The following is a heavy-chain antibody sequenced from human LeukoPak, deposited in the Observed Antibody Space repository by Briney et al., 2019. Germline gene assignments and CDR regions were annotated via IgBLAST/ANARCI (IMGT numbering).Heavy chain of an antibody. CDR1: GFSISSFW. V-gene: IGHV3-74*01. CDR3: ARGAYSFDY. D-gene: IGHD4-11*01. Sequence: PRGSLRLSCAASGFSISSFWMHRVRQAPGKGVVWVARINSDGSSITYVDSVKGRFAISRDNAKNTFHLQMNSLTDDDTAVYYCARGAYSFDYWGQGTLVTVSS. J-gene: IGHJ4*02. CDR2: INSDGSSI.